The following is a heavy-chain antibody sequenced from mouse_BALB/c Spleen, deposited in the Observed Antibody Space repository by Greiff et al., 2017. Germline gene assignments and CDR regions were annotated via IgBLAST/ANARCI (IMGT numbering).Heavy chain of an antibody. D-gene: IGHD2-1*01. J-gene: IGHJ4*01. Sequence: QMQLKESGPGLVQPSQSLSITCTVSGFSLTSYGVHWVRQSPGKGLEWLGVIWSGGSTDYNAAFISRLSISKDNSKSQVFFKMNSLQADDTAIYYCARRGGNSNYYAMDYWGQGTSVTVSS. CDR3: ARRGGNSNYYAMDY. CDR2: IWSGGST. CDR1: GFSLTSYG. V-gene: IGHV2-4-1*01.